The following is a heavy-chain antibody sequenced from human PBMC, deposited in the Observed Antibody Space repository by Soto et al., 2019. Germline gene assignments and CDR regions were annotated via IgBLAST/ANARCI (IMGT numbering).Heavy chain of an antibody. CDR2: IYWDDDK. V-gene: IGHV2-5*02. J-gene: IGHJ5*02. CDR1: GFSLSTSGVG. Sequence: SGPTLVNPTQTLTLTYTFSGFSLSTSGVGVGWIRQPPGKALEWLALIYWDDDKRYSPSLKSRLTITKDTSKNQVVLTMTTMAPVATATYYCAHSAVTMVRGADNGFDPGGQGTLVTVPS. CDR3: AHSAVTMVRGADNGFDP. D-gene: IGHD3-10*01.